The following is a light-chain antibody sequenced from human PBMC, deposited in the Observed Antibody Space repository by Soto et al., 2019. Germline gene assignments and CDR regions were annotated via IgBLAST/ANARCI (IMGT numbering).Light chain of an antibody. J-gene: IGKJ4*01. V-gene: IGKV1-5*01. Sequence: DIHMTQSPSTLSASVGEIVTITFRASQSISSWLAWYQQKRVKAPKLLIYDASSLESAVPSRFSGSGSATEFTLTISSLQPDDFATYYCQQYNSYSPLTFGEGTKVEIK. CDR2: DAS. CDR1: QSISSW. CDR3: QQYNSYSPLT.